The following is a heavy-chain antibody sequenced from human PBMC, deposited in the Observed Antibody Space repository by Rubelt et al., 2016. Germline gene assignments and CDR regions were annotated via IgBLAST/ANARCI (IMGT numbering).Heavy chain of an antibody. J-gene: IGHJ3*02. CDR1: GGSISSSNYY. CDR2: IYKNGST. V-gene: IGHV4-39*02. CDR3: ARVYTGSDI. Sequence: QVQVQESGPGLVKPSETLSLTCTVSGGSISSSNYYWDWIRQPPGKGLEGIGTIYKNGSTQSRPHLKSRRTMSVNTSKNQHFMRLSSVTAAETAVYYCARVYTGSDIWGQGTMVTVSS. D-gene: IGHD3-16*01.